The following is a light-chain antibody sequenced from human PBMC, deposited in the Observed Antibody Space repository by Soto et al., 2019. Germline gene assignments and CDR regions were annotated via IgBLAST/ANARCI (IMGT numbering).Light chain of an antibody. V-gene: IGKV2-28*01. CDR2: LAS. J-gene: IGKJ2*03. CDR3: MQALQTPLYS. Sequence: DIVMTQSPLSLPVTPGEPASISCRSSQSLLHGNGYYYLDWYVQKPGQSPQLLIYLASNRASGVPDRFSGSGSGTDFTLKISRVEADDVGIYYCMQALQTPLYSFGQGTKLEIK. CDR1: QSLLHGNGYYY.